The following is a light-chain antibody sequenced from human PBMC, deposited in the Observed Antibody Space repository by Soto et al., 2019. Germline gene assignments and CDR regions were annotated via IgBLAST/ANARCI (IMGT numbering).Light chain of an antibody. CDR3: QQYGSSST. V-gene: IGKV3-20*01. CDR2: GAS. J-gene: IGKJ1*01. CDR1: QSVNSGY. Sequence: EIVLTQSPGTLSLSPGERATLSCRASQSVNSGYLAWYQQKPGQAPRLLIYGASSRATGIPDRFSGSGSGTDFTLTISRLEPEDFAVYYCQQYGSSSTFGKGTKVEIK.